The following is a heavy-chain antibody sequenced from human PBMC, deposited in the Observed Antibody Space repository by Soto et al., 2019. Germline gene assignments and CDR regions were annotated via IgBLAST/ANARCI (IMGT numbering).Heavy chain of an antibody. J-gene: IGHJ6*02. Sequence: QVQLVESGGGVVQPGRSLRLSCAASGFTFSSYGMHWVRQAPGKGLEWVAVIWYDGSNKYYADSVKGRFTISRDNSKNPLYLQMNSLRAEDTAVYYCARVGTSSSWYWNYYYYGMDVWGQGTTVTVSS. CDR2: IWYDGSNK. CDR3: ARVGTSSSWYWNYYYYGMDV. D-gene: IGHD6-13*01. CDR1: GFTFSSYG. V-gene: IGHV3-33*01.